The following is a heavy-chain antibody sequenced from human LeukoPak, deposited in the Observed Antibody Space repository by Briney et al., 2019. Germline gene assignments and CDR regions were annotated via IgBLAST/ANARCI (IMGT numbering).Heavy chain of an antibody. V-gene: IGHV4-59*01. CDR3: AGYLRGEAFDI. D-gene: IGHD3-16*01. J-gene: IGHJ3*02. Sequence: PSETLSLTCTVSGGSISSYYWSWIRQPPGKGLGWIGYIYYSGSTNYNPSLKSRVTISVDTSKNQFSLKLSSVTAADTAVYYCAGYLRGEAFDIWGQGTMVTVSS. CDR2: IYYSGST. CDR1: GGSISSYY.